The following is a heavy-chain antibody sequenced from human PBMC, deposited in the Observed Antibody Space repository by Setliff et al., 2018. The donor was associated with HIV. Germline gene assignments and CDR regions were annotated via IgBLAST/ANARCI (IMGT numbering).Heavy chain of an antibody. CDR3: ARGGTIFGVVISNYYYMDV. J-gene: IGHJ6*03. Sequence: ASVKVSCKASGYTFSGYYFHWVRQAPGQGLEWMGWINPNSGGTNYAQKLQGRVTMTTDTSTSTAYMELRSLRSDDTAVYYCARGGTIFGVVISNYYYMDVWGKGTTVTVSS. CDR2: INPNSGGT. V-gene: IGHV1-2*02. D-gene: IGHD3-3*01. CDR1: GYTFSGYY.